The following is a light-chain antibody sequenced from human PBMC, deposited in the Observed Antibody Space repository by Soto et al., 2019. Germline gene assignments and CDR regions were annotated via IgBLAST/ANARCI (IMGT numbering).Light chain of an antibody. V-gene: IGKV1-39*01. J-gene: IGKJ1*01. CDR1: QSISSY. CDR2: AAS. Sequence: DIQMTQSPSSLSASVGDRVTITCRASQSISSYLNWYQQKPGKAPKLLIYAASSLQSGVPSRFSGSGSGTDFTLTISSLQPEDFATYYCRQSYSTQTFGQWTKVEIK. CDR3: RQSYSTQT.